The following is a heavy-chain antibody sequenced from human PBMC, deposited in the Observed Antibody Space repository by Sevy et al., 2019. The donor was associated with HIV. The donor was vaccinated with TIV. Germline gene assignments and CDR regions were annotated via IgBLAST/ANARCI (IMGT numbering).Heavy chain of an antibody. D-gene: IGHD1-1*01. J-gene: IGHJ4*02. CDR3: AKDGGWYNYAPSDY. CDR1: GFTFSTYG. Sequence: GGSLRLPCAASGFTFSTYGMHWVRQAPGKGLEWVALISYDGFKTYYADSMKGRFTISRDNSKNTLYLQMNSLRVEDTALYFCAKDGGWYNYAPSDYWGLGTLVTVSS. CDR2: ISYDGFKT. V-gene: IGHV3-30*18.